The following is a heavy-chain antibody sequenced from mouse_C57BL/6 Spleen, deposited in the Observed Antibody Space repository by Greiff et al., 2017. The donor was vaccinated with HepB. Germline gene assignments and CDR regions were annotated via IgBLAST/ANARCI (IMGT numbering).Heavy chain of an antibody. Sequence: QVQLKQSGAELVMPGASVKLSCKASGYTFTSYWMHWVKQRPGQGLEWIGEIDPSDSYTNYNQKFKGKSTLTVDKSSSTAYMQLSSLTSEDSAVYYCARRHYGSSYGYFDVWGTGTTVTVSS. D-gene: IGHD1-1*01. CDR1: GYTFTSYW. J-gene: IGHJ1*03. CDR3: ARRHYGSSYGYFDV. V-gene: IGHV1-69*01. CDR2: IDPSDSYT.